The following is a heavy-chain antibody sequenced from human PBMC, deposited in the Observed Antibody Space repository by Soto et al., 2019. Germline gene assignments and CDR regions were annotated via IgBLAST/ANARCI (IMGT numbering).Heavy chain of an antibody. CDR3: ARDRASYCSSTSCSTDYYYYGMDV. D-gene: IGHD2-2*01. V-gene: IGHV4-59*01. Sequence: QVQLQESGPGLVKPSETLSLTCTVSGGSISSYYWSWIRQPPGKGLEWIGYIYYSGSTNYNPSLKSRVTISVDTSKNQFSLKQSSVTAADTAVYYCARDRASYCSSTSCSTDYYYYGMDVWGQGTTVTVSS. CDR1: GGSISSYY. J-gene: IGHJ6*02. CDR2: IYYSGST.